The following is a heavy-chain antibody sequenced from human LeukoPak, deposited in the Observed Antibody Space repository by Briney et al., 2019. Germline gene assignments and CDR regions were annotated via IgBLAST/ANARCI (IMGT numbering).Heavy chain of an antibody. J-gene: IGHJ4*02. D-gene: IGHD4-23*01. CDR1: GFTFTGYY. Sequence: GASVKVSCKASGFTFTGYYIHWVRLAPGQGLEWMGWVNPNSGGTNYAQMFQGRVTMTRDTSINTAYMELSGLRSDDTAVYYCARDSYGGNWSLGYWGQGTLVTVSS. CDR2: VNPNSGGT. CDR3: ARDSYGGNWSLGY. V-gene: IGHV1-2*02.